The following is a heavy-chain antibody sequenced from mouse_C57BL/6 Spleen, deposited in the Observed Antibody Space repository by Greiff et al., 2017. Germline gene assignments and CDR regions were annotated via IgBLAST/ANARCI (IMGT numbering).Heavy chain of an antibody. CDR1: GYTFTSYW. Sequence: VQLQPSGAELVMPGASVKLSCKASGYTFTSYWMPWVKQRPGQGLEWIGEIDPSDSYTNYNQKFKGKSTLTVDKSSSTAYMPLSSLTSEDSAVDYCARGSLLLRYYFDYWGQGTTLTVSS. J-gene: IGHJ2*01. V-gene: IGHV1-69*01. D-gene: IGHD1-1*01. CDR2: IDPSDSYT. CDR3: ARGSLLLRYYFDY.